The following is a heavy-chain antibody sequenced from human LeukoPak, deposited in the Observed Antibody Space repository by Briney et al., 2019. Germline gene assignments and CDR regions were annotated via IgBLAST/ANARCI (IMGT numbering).Heavy chain of an antibody. CDR3: ARDLLSHGDYGWFDP. V-gene: IGHV1-46*01. CDR2: INPSGGST. D-gene: IGHD4-17*01. Sequence: ASVKVSCKASGYTFTSYGISWVRQAPGQGLEWMGIINPSGGSTSYAQKFQGRVTMARDTSTSTVYMELSSLRSEDTAVYYCARDLLSHGDYGWFDPWGQGTLVTVSS. CDR1: GYTFTSYG. J-gene: IGHJ5*02.